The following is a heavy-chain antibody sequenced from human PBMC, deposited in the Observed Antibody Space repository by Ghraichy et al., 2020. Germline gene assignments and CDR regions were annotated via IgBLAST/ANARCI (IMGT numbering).Heavy chain of an antibody. V-gene: IGHV1-18*01. CDR1: GYTFTSYG. Sequence: ASVKVSCKASGYTFTSYGISWVRQAPGQGLEWMGWISTYNGNTNYAQKLQGRVTMTTDTSTSTAYMELRSLRSDDTAVYYCARGCSGGDCYPYYFDYWGQGTLVTVSS. J-gene: IGHJ4*02. CDR3: ARGCSGGDCYPYYFDY. D-gene: IGHD2-15*01. CDR2: ISTYNGNT.